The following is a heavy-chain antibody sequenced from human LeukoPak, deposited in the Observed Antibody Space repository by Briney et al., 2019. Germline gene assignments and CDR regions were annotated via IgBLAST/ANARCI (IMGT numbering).Heavy chain of an antibody. CDR2: ISTSGDNT. D-gene: IGHD3-16*01. Sequence: AGGSLRLSCAASEFSFKSPGMSWVRQAPGKGVEWVSVISTSGDNTFYADSVKGRFTISRDNSQNTLYLQMNNLRAEDTAVYYCAKDRDGGHNNQAKGFDYWGQGTLVTVSS. CDR1: EFSFKSPG. J-gene: IGHJ4*02. CDR3: AKDRDGGHNNQAKGFDY. V-gene: IGHV3-23*01.